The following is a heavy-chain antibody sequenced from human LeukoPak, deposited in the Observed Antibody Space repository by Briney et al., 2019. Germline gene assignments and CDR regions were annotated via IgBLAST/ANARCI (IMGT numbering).Heavy chain of an antibody. D-gene: IGHD4-17*01. CDR1: GFTVSSNY. CDR2: IYSGGST. Sequence: GGSLRLSCAASGFTVSSNYMSWVRQAPGKGLEWVSVIYSGGSTYYADSVKGRFTISRDNSRNTLYLQMNSLRAEDTAVYYCARGNGDYLGTGAFDIWGQGTMVTVSS. CDR3: ARGNGDYLGTGAFDI. V-gene: IGHV3-53*01. J-gene: IGHJ3*02.